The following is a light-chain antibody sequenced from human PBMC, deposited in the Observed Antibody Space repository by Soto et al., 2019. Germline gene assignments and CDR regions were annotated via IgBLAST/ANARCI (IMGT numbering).Light chain of an antibody. Sequence: QSALTQPASVSGSPGQSITITCTGTSCDVGGFNSVSWYQLRPGTAPKLILYDVVDRPSGVSYRFSGSKSGNTASLTISGLQAADEADYFCSSYTSTMTNVFGSGTKVTVL. V-gene: IGLV2-14*03. J-gene: IGLJ1*01. CDR1: SCDVGGFNS. CDR3: SSYTSTMTNV. CDR2: DVV.